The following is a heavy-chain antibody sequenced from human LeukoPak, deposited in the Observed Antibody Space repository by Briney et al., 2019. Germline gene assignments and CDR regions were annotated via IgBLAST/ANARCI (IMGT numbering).Heavy chain of an antibody. CDR2: ISGSGGST. CDR1: GFTFSSYA. V-gene: IGHV3-23*01. CDR3: AKDHYYDSSGSGIY. Sequence: GGSLRLSCAASGFTFSSYAMSWVRQAPGKGLGWVSAISGSGGSTYYADSVKGRFTISRDNSKNTLYLQMNSLRAEDTAVYYCAKDHYYDSSGSGIYWGQGTLVTVSS. J-gene: IGHJ4*02. D-gene: IGHD3-22*01.